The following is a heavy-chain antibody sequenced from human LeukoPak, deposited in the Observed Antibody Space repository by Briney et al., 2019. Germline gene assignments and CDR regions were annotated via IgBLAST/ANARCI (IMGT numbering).Heavy chain of an antibody. V-gene: IGHV4-4*02. CDR3: AREIVGGFNPGAY. J-gene: IGHJ4*02. Sequence: PSETLSLTCTDSPDSTTSNFWSWVRQPPGKGLEWIGEIHRSGSTNYNPSLQSRVTISIDRSKNQIALELSSVTAADTAVYYCAREIVGGFNPGAYWGQGTLVTVSS. CDR1: PDSTTSNF. D-gene: IGHD1-14*01. CDR2: IHRSGST.